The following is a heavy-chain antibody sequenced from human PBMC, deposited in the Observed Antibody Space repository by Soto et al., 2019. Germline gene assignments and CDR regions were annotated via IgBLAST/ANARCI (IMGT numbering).Heavy chain of an antibody. CDR3: ARERPGTTSMDV. CDR1: GYTFTSYD. V-gene: IGHV1-8*01. D-gene: IGHD1-1*01. J-gene: IGHJ6*02. Sequence: QVQLVQSGAEVKKPGASVKVSCKASGYTFTSYDINWVRQATGQGLEWMGWMNPNSSNTGYAQKFRGRVTMTRNTSISTAYMELSSLRSEDTAVYYCARERPGTTSMDVWGQGTTVTVSS. CDR2: MNPNSSNT.